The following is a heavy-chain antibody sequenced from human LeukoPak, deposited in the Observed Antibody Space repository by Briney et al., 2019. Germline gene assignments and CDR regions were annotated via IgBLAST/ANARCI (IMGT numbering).Heavy chain of an antibody. CDR1: GFTFSSYA. CDR2: ISGSGGST. Sequence: PGGSLRLSCAASGFTFSSYAMSWVRQAPGKGLEWVSAISGSGGSTYYADSVKGRFTISRDNSKNTLYLQMNSLRAEDTAVYYCAKDGSCSSTSCNYYYYYMDVWGKGTTVTASS. J-gene: IGHJ6*03. V-gene: IGHV3-23*01. CDR3: AKDGSCSSTSCNYYYYYMDV. D-gene: IGHD2-2*01.